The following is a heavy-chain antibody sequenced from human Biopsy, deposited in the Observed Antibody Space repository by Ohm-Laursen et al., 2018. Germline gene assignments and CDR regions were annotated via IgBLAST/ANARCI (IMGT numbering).Heavy chain of an antibody. CDR1: GFTLSSYS. CDR3: ARGGFFAYSTFDY. Sequence: SLRLSCAASGFTLSSYSMNWVRQTPGKGLEWVSTISSSSDNIYYVDSVKGRFTISRDNAKNSLYLHMNSLRAEDTAVYYCARGGFFAYSTFDYWGQGALVTVSS. D-gene: IGHD4-11*01. J-gene: IGHJ4*02. CDR2: ISSSSDNI. V-gene: IGHV3-21*01.